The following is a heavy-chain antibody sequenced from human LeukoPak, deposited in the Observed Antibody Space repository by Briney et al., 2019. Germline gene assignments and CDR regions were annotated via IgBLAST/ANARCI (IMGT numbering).Heavy chain of an antibody. CDR3: ARAPSGSYGYAFDI. J-gene: IGHJ4*02. D-gene: IGHD1-26*01. CDR2: ISSSSSYI. V-gene: IGHV3-21*01. CDR1: GFTFSSYS. Sequence: PGGSLRLSCAASGFTFSSYSMNWVRQAPGKGLEWVSSISSSSSYIYYADSVKGRFTISRDNAKNSLYLQMNSLRAEDTAVYYCARAPSGSYGYAFDIWGQGTLVTVSS.